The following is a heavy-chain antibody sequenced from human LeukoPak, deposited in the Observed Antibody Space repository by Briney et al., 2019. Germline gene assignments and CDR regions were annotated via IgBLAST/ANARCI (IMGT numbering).Heavy chain of an antibody. D-gene: IGHD5-18*01. CDR1: GYTFTGYY. CDR3: AREGGSYGSYYFDY. Sequence: ASVKVPCKASGYTFTGYYMHWVRQAPGQGLEWMGWINPNSCGTNYAQKFQGRVTMTRDTSISTAYMELSRLRSDDTAVYYCAREGGSYGSYYFDYWGQGTLVTVSS. V-gene: IGHV1-2*02. J-gene: IGHJ4*02. CDR2: INPNSCGT.